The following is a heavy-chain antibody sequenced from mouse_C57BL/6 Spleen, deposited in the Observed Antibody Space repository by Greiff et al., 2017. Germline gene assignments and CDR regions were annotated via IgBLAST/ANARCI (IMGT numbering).Heavy chain of an antibody. Sequence: EVHLVESGGGLVKPGGSLKLSCAASGFTFSDYGMHWVRQAPEKGLEWVAYISSGSSTIYYADTVKGRFTISRDKAKNTLFLQMTSLRSEDTAMYYCARRHYGSFHWYFEVWGTGTTVTVSS. CDR3: ARRHYGSFHWYFEV. CDR2: ISSGSSTI. CDR1: GFTFSDYG. J-gene: IGHJ1*03. V-gene: IGHV5-17*01. D-gene: IGHD1-1*01.